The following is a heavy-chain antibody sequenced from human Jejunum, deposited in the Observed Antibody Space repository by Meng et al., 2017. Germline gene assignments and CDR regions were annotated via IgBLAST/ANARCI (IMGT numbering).Heavy chain of an antibody. CDR2: IHHSGIT. Sequence: QVQLQESGPGLVKPSQTLSLACTVSGDSVTSGSYHWSWIRQPPGKGLEWIGYIHHSGITYYNPSLRSRLLISIDTSKRQLSLTLNSVTAADTALYYCASLRPWLDSPGPPNEYWGQGTLVTVSS. V-gene: IGHV4-30-4*01. CDR3: ASLRPWLDSPGPPNEY. CDR1: GDSVTSGSYH. D-gene: IGHD6-19*01. J-gene: IGHJ4*02.